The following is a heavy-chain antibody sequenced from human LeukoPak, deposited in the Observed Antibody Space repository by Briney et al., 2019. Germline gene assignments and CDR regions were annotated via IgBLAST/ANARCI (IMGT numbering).Heavy chain of an antibody. CDR2: ISGGSSYK. CDR1: GFTFISHS. V-gene: IGHV3-21*01. J-gene: IGHJ3*02. D-gene: IGHD3-16*01. CDR3: ARDNAYYDYVWGSYYDAFDI. Sequence: GGSLRLSCAASGFTFISHSMNWARQAPGKGLEWVSSISGGSSYKYHADSVKGRFTISRDNAKNSLYLQMSSLRAEDTAVYYCARDNAYYDYVWGSYYDAFDIWGQGTMVTVSS.